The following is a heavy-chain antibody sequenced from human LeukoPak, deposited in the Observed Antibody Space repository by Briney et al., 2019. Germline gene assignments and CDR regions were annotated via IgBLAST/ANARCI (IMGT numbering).Heavy chain of an antibody. CDR1: GFTFSSYW. J-gene: IGHJ4*02. Sequence: PGGSLRLSCAASGFTFSSYWMHWVRQAPGKGVVWVSRINTDGSSTSYADSVKGRFTISRDNAKNTLYLQMNSLRAEDTAVYYCASSIRHYYDSSGYHDYWGQGTLVTVSS. D-gene: IGHD3-22*01. CDR3: ASSIRHYYDSSGYHDY. V-gene: IGHV3-74*01. CDR2: INTDGSST.